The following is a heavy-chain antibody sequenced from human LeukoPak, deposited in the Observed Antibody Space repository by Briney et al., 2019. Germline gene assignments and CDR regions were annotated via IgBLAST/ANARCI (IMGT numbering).Heavy chain of an antibody. CDR3: ARGLYRRFYSGTVTYFDY. Sequence: PSETLSLTCAVYGGSFSGYYWSWIRQPPGKGLEWIGEINHSGSTNYNPSLKSRVTTSVDTSKNQFSLKLSSVTAADTAVYYCARGLYRRFYSGTVTYFDYWGQGTLVTVSS. V-gene: IGHV4-34*01. J-gene: IGHJ4*02. CDR1: GGSFSGYY. D-gene: IGHD4-17*01. CDR2: INHSGST.